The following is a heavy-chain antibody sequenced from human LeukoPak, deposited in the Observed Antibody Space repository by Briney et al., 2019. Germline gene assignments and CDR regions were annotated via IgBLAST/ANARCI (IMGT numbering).Heavy chain of an antibody. CDR2: INHSGSI. CDR1: GGSFSGYY. J-gene: IGHJ4*02. V-gene: IGHV4-34*01. Sequence: PSETLSLTCAVYGGSFSGYYWSWIRQPPGKGLEWIGEINHSGSINYNPSLKSRVTISVDTSKNQFSLKLSSVTAADTAVYYCARAGRYSSGWYPFDYWGQGTLVTVSS. CDR3: ARAGRYSSGWYPFDY. D-gene: IGHD6-19*01.